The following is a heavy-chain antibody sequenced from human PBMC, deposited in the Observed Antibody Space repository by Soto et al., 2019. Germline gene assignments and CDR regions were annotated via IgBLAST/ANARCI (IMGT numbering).Heavy chain of an antibody. CDR3: ARGYGDYYFDY. V-gene: IGHV1-18*01. Sequence: GXSVKVSNKASGYPFTSYGIIWGRQAPGQGLEWMGWISAYNGNTNYAQKVQCRVTMTTDTSTSTAYMELRSLRSDDTGVYYGARGYGDYYFDYWGKGTLVTV. J-gene: IGHJ4*02. CDR1: GYPFTSYG. D-gene: IGHD4-17*01. CDR2: ISAYNGNT.